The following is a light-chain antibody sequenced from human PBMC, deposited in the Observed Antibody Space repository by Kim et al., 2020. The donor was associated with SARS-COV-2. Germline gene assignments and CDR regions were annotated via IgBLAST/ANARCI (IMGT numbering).Light chain of an antibody. Sequence: PPGERATLSCRASQSVRDNSLAWYQQKPGQAPRLLIYDASTRAIGIPDRFSGSGSGTDFTLTINRLEPEDFAVYYCQQYAASEWTFGQGTKVDIK. J-gene: IGKJ1*01. CDR3: QQYAASEWT. CDR1: QSVRDNS. CDR2: DAS. V-gene: IGKV3-20*01.